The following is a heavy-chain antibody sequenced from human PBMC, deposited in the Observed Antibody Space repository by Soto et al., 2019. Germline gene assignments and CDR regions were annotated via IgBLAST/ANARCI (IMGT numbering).Heavy chain of an antibody. CDR3: ARGRLRYFDWLSLAY. D-gene: IGHD3-9*01. J-gene: IGHJ4*02. V-gene: IGHV1-2*04. CDR2: INPNSGGT. Sequence: GASVKVSCKASGYTFTSYDINWVRQAPGQGLEWMGWINPNSGGTNYAQKFQGWVTMTRDTSISTAYMELSRLRPDDTAVYYCARGRLRYFDWLSLAYWGQGTLVTVSS. CDR1: GYTFTSYD.